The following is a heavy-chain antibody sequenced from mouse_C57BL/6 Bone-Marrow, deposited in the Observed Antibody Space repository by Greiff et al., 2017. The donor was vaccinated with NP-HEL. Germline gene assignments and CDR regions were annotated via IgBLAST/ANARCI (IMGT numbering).Heavy chain of an antibody. V-gene: IGHV1-64*01. Sequence: QVQLQQPGAELVKPGASVKLSCKASGYTFTSYWMHWVKQRPGQGLEWIGMIHPNSGSTNYNEKFKSKATLTVDKSSSTAYMQLSSLTSEDSAVYYCARWVDYGSSLYWYFDVWGTGTTVTVSS. D-gene: IGHD1-1*01. CDR1: GYTFTSYW. J-gene: IGHJ1*03. CDR2: IHPNSGST. CDR3: ARWVDYGSSLYWYFDV.